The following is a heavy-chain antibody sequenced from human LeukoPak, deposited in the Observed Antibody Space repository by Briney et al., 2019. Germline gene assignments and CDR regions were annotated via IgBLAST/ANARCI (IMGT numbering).Heavy chain of an antibody. D-gene: IGHD5-18*01. CDR2: IKSKTDGGTT. CDR3: TTEGGYSYATS. V-gene: IGHV3-15*07. CDR1: GFIFNKNW. J-gene: IGHJ5*02. Sequence: PGGSLRLSCVASGFIFNKNWMHWVRQAPGKGLEWVGRIKSKTDGGTTDYAAPVKGRFTISRDDSKNTLYLQMNSLKTEDTAVYYCTTEGGYSYATSWGQGTLVTVSS.